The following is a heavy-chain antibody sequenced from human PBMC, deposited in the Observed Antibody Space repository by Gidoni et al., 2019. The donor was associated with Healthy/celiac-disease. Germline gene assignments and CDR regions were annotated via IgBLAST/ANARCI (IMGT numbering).Heavy chain of an antibody. V-gene: IGHV3-9*01. CDR1: GFTFDDYA. J-gene: IGHJ6*02. CDR2: ISWNSGSI. D-gene: IGHD3-10*02. Sequence: DVQLVESGGGLVQPGRSLRRSCAASGFTFDDYAMHWVRQAPGKGLEWVSGISWNSGSIGYADSVKGRFTISRDNAKNSLYLQMNSLRAEDTALYYCAKDISSGPSPKKTVDFGAGMDVWGQGTTVTVSS. CDR3: AKDISSGPSPKKTVDFGAGMDV.